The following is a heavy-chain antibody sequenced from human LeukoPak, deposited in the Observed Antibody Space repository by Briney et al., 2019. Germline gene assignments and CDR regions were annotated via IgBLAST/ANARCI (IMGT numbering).Heavy chain of an antibody. CDR3: ASVVAEWLLSGDDY. D-gene: IGHD3-3*01. V-gene: IGHV1-8*01. Sequence: ASVKVSCKASGYTFTGYDINWVRQATGQGLEWMGWMNPNSGNTGYAQKFQGRVTMTRNTSISTAYMELSSLRSEDTAVYYCASVVAEWLLSGDDYWGQGTLVTVSS. J-gene: IGHJ4*02. CDR1: GYTFTGYD. CDR2: MNPNSGNT.